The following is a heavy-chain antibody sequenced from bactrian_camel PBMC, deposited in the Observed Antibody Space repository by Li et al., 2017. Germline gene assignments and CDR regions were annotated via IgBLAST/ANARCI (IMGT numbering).Heavy chain of an antibody. CDR1: GYSAVTLC. CDR2: INGANGRT. V-gene: IGHV3S53*01. D-gene: IGHD3*01. Sequence: HVQLVESGGGSVQAGGSLRLSCAAASGYSAVTLCMGWFRQAPGKQREGVAVINGANGRTYYADSVRGRFTISRDNAKKTVYLQMSGLKTEDDGVYYVAMNFGYWGHGTQVTVS. J-gene: IGHJ6*01. CDR3: AMNFGY.